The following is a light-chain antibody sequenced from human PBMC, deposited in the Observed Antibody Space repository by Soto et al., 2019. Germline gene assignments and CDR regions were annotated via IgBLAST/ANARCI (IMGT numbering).Light chain of an antibody. V-gene: IGLV2-14*01. Sequence: QSVLTQPASVTGTPGQSITISCTTSNIGVDAYKYISWYRQHPGEAPKIIIYEVSNRPSGISNRFSGSKSGNTASLTISGLQTEDEAEYFCSTYTDKTYSFGSGTKV. CDR2: EVS. CDR3: STYTDKTYS. J-gene: IGLJ1*01. CDR1: NIGVDAYKY.